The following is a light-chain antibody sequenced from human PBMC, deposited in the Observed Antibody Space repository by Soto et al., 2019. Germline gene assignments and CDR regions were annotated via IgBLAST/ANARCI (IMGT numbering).Light chain of an antibody. CDR3: QQHNQWPST. Sequence: EIVLTQSAATLSGSPWEIASLSCRASQSAGNFLAWSQQKPGQAPRLLLYYISTRATGIPARFSGSGSGTDFTLTINGLQSEDSAGYYCQQHNQWPSTFGQGTRLEIK. CDR1: QSAGNF. V-gene: IGKV3D-15*01. CDR2: YIS. J-gene: IGKJ5*01.